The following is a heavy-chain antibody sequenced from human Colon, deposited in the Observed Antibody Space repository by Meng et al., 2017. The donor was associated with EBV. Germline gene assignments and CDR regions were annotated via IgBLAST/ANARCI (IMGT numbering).Heavy chain of an antibody. Sequence: QVALQQWGAGLLKPSETLSRSCAVYGWSFRDYYWTWIRHPPGKGLEWIGEIDHRGNTKYNPSLKSRVTISLDTSKKQFSLKVSSVTAADSAVYYCARRGPSGNFSPWSQGALVTVSS. CDR3: ARRGPSGNFSP. CDR1: GWSFRDYY. CDR2: IDHRGNT. V-gene: IGHV4-34*01. J-gene: IGHJ5*02. D-gene: IGHD3-10*01.